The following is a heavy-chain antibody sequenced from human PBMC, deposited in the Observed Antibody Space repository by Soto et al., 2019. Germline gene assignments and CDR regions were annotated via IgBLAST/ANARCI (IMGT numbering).Heavy chain of an antibody. CDR1: GFTFSSYE. CDR2: ISSSGSTI. CDR3: ASGSDTDLVGAY. J-gene: IGHJ4*02. V-gene: IGHV3-48*03. D-gene: IGHD5-18*01. Sequence: EVQLVESGGGLVQPGGSLRLSCAASGFTFSSYEMNWVRQAPGKGLEWVSYISSSGSTIYYADSVKGRFTISRDNAKNSLYLQMNSLSAEDTAVYYCASGSDTDLVGAYWGQGTLVTVCS.